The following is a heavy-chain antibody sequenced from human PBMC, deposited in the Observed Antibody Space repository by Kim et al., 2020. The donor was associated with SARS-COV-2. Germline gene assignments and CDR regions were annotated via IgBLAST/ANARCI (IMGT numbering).Heavy chain of an antibody. V-gene: IGHV3-9*01. CDR3: AKDGGPYDSIDWFDP. CDR1: GFTFGDYA. J-gene: IGHJ5*02. CDR2: ISWNSGSI. Sequence: GGSLRLSCAASGFTFGDYAMHWVRQAPGKGLEWVSGISWNSGSIGYADCVKGRFTISRDNAKNSLYLQMNSLRAEDTALYYCAKDGGPYDSIDWFDPWGQGTLVTVSS. D-gene: IGHD3-22*01.